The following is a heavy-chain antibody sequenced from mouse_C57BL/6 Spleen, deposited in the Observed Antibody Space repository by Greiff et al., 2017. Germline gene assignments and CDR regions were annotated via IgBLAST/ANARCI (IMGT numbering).Heavy chain of an antibody. CDR2: INPNNGGT. Sequence: EVQLQQSGPELVKPGASVKIPCKASGYTFTDYNMDWVKQSHGKSLEWIGDINPNNGGTIYNQKFKGKATLTVDKSSSTAYMELRSLTSEDTAVYYCARHDGYYTQFAYWGQGTLVTVSA. D-gene: IGHD2-3*01. CDR3: ARHDGYYTQFAY. CDR1: GYTFTDYN. V-gene: IGHV1-18*01. J-gene: IGHJ3*01.